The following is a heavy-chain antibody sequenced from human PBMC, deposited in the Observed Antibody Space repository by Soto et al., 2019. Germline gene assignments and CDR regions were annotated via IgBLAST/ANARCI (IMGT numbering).Heavy chain of an antibody. J-gene: IGHJ4*02. V-gene: IGHV3-74*01. Sequence: GGSLRLSCAASGFTFSSSWMHWVRQAPGKGLVWVSRVSGDGSSTNYADSVKGRFTISRDNAKNTLYLQMDSLRAEDTAVYYCARATLSSGWFDYWGQGTLVTVSS. CDR3: ARATLSSGWFDY. CDR2: VSGDGSST. D-gene: IGHD6-19*01. CDR1: GFTFSSSW.